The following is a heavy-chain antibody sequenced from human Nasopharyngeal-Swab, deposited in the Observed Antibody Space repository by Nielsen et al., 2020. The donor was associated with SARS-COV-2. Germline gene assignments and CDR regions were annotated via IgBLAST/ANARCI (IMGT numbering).Heavy chain of an antibody. J-gene: IGHJ4*02. CDR2: INHSGST. D-gene: IGHD2-2*01. Sequence: WIRQPSGKGLEWIGEINHSGSTNYNPSLKSRVTISVDTSKNQFSLKLSSVTAADTAVYYCTRGGCSSTSCYEIDYWGQGTLVTVSS. V-gene: IGHV4-34*01. CDR3: TRGGCSSTSCYEIDY.